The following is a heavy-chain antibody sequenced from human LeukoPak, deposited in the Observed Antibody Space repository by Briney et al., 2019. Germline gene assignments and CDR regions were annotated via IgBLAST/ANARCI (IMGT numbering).Heavy chain of an antibody. CDR3: ARSGWYGAFDI. CDR1: VXSFSISSSN. J-gene: IGHJ3*02. CDR2: IYYSGST. V-gene: IGHV4-39*01. D-gene: IGHD6-19*01. Sequence: SSETLSLTSPFPVXSFSISSSNGAGFRHPPGRGLEWIGSIYYSGSTYYNPSLKSRVTISVDTSKNQFSLKLSSVTAADTAVYYCARSGWYGAFDIWGQGTMVTVSS.